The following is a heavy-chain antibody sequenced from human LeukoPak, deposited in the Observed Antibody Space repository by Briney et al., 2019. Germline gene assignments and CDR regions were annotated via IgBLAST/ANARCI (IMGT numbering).Heavy chain of an antibody. D-gene: IGHD1-26*01. Sequence: GGSLRLSCAASGHTFSSYSMNWVRQAPGKGLGRVSYISSSSTTIYYADSVKGRFTISRDNAKNSLYLQMNSLRDEDTAVYYCARVMYSGSYYSVDYWGQGTLVTVSS. CDR1: GHTFSSYS. V-gene: IGHV3-48*02. J-gene: IGHJ4*02. CDR3: ARVMYSGSYYSVDY. CDR2: ISSSSTTI.